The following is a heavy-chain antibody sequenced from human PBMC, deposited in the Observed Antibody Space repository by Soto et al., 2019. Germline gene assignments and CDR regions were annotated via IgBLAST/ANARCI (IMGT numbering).Heavy chain of an antibody. J-gene: IGHJ3*02. Sequence: PGGSLRLSCAASGFTFSDHYMDWVRQAPGKGLEWVGRTRNKANSYTTEYAASVKGRFTISRDDSKNSLYLQMNSLKTEDTAVYYCARGLSETTAGAPHFAFDIWGQGTMVTVSS. V-gene: IGHV3-72*01. CDR3: ARGLSETTAGAPHFAFDI. CDR1: GFTFSDHY. D-gene: IGHD1-7*01. CDR2: TRNKANSYTT.